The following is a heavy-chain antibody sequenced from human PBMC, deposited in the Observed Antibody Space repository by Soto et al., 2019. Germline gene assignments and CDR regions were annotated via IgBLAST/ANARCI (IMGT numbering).Heavy chain of an antibody. V-gene: IGHV4-31*03. CDR2: TYYSGNT. J-gene: IGHJ5*01. Sequence: PSETLSLTCTVSGGSISSGGYYWNWIRQHPGKGLEWIGYTYYSGNTYYNPSLKSRVTMSVDTSKNQFSLRLSSVTAADTAVYYCARGRYCLTGRCFPNWFDSWGQGTLVTVSS. CDR1: GGSISSGGYY. CDR3: ARGRYCLTGRCFPNWFDS. D-gene: IGHD2-15*01.